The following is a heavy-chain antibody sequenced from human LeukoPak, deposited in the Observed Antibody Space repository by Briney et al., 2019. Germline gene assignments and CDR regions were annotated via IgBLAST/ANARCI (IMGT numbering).Heavy chain of an antibody. V-gene: IGHV1-2*02. CDR3: ARGRSSSGRPGYYGMDV. CDR1: GYTFTGYY. D-gene: IGHD6-6*01. J-gene: IGHJ6*02. Sequence: ASVKVSCKASGYTFTGYYMHWVRQAPGQGLEWMGWINPNSGGTNYAQKFQGRVTMTRDTSISTAYMELSRLRSDDTAVYYCARGRSSSGRPGYYGMDVWGQGTTVTVSS. CDR2: INPNSGGT.